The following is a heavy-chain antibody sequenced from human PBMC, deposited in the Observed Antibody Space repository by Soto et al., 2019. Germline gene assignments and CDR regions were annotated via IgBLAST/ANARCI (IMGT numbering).Heavy chain of an antibody. CDR1: GGSISRSGYF. CDR2: IYDSGST. V-gene: IGHV4-31*03. Sequence: SETLSLTCTVSGGSISRSGYFWSWIRQHPGKGLEWIGYIYDSGSTYYNPSLKSRVSLSVDTSKNQFSLNLTSVTAADTAMYYCARSSRSYFDYWGQGTLVTVS. CDR3: ARSSRSYFDY. J-gene: IGHJ4*02.